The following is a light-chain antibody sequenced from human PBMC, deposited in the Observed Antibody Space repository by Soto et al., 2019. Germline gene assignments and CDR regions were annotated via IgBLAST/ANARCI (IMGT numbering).Light chain of an antibody. CDR3: RHRSNWPPVT. CDR1: QSVRSY. V-gene: IGKV3-11*01. J-gene: IGKJ5*01. CDR2: DAS. Sequence: EIVLTQSPATLSLSPGERATLSCRATQSVRSYLAWYQQKPGQAPRLLIYDASNRATGVPARFSGSGSGTDFTLTISSLEPEDFAVYYCRHRSNWPPVTFGPGTRLEI.